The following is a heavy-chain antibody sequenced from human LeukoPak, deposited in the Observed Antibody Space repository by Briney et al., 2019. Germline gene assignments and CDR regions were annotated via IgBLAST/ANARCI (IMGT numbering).Heavy chain of an antibody. D-gene: IGHD3-9*01. Sequence: SETLSLTCTVSGGSISSSSYYWGWIRQPPGKGLEWIGSIYYSGSTYYNPSLKSRVTISVETSKNQSSLKLSSVTAADTAVYYCAEGRYFDWLDDAFDIWGQGTMVTVSS. V-gene: IGHV4-39*01. J-gene: IGHJ3*02. CDR1: GGSISSSSYY. CDR3: AEGRYFDWLDDAFDI. CDR2: IYYSGST.